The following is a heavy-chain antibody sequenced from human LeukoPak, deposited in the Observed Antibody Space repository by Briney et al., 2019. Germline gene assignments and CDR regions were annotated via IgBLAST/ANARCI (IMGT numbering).Heavy chain of an antibody. V-gene: IGHV3-49*04. Sequence: GRSLRLSWTASGFTFGDYAMSWVRQAPVKGLEWVGFIRSKAYGGTTEYAASVKGRFTISRDDSKSIAYLQMNSLKTEDTAVYYCTLPRVYYYYGMDVWGKGTAVTVSS. CDR3: TLPRVYYYYGMDV. CDR1: GFTFGDYA. CDR2: IRSKAYGGTT. J-gene: IGHJ6*04.